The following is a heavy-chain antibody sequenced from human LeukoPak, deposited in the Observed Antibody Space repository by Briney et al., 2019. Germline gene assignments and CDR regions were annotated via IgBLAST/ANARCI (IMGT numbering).Heavy chain of an antibody. CDR1: GGSISSYY. Sequence: SETLSLTCTVSGGSISSYYWSWIRQPAGKGLEWIGRIYTSGRTNYNPSLKSRVTMSVDTSKNQFSLKLSSVTAADTAVYYCARWGYYYDSSGYYYVERNAFDIWGQGTMVTVSS. V-gene: IGHV4-4*07. J-gene: IGHJ3*02. CDR3: ARWGYYYDSSGYYYVERNAFDI. D-gene: IGHD3-22*01. CDR2: IYTSGRT.